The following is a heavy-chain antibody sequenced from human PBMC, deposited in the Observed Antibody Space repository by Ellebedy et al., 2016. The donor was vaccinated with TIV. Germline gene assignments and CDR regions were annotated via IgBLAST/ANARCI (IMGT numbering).Heavy chain of an antibody. CDR1: GFTFSDYY. Sequence: PGGSLRLSCAASGFTFSDYYMSWIRQAPGKGLEWVAVIWYDGSNKYYADSVKGRFTISRDNSKNTLYLQMNSLRAEDTAVYYCARLYCSGGSCYHGFDYWGQGTLVTVSS. D-gene: IGHD2-15*01. CDR2: IWYDGSNK. V-gene: IGHV3-33*08. J-gene: IGHJ4*02. CDR3: ARLYCSGGSCYHGFDY.